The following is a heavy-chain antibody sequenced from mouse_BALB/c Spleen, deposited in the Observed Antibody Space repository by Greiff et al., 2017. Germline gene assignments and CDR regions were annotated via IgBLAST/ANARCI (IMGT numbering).Heavy chain of an antibody. Sequence: VQLQQPGAELVKPGASVKLSCKASGYTFTSYWMHWVKQRPGQGLEWIGEINPSNGRTNYNEKFKSKATLTVDKSSSTAYMQLSSLTSEDSAVYYCARSLYDSSWFAYWGQGTLVTVSA. CDR2: INPSNGRT. CDR1: GYTFTSYW. J-gene: IGHJ3*01. V-gene: IGHV1S81*02. D-gene: IGHD2-3*01. CDR3: ARSLYDSSWFAY.